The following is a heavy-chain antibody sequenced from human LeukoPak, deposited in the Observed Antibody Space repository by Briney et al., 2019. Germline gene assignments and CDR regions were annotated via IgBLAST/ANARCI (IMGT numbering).Heavy chain of an antibody. Sequence: SETLSLTCTVSGGSISSGGYYWSWIRQHPGKGLEWIGYIYYSGSTYYNPSLKSRVTISVDTSKNQFSLKLSSVTAADTAVYYCARIGSCSSTSCYDWFDPWGQGTLVTASS. V-gene: IGHV4-31*03. CDR2: IYYSGST. J-gene: IGHJ5*02. CDR1: GGSISSGGYY. D-gene: IGHD2-2*01. CDR3: ARIGSCSSTSCYDWFDP.